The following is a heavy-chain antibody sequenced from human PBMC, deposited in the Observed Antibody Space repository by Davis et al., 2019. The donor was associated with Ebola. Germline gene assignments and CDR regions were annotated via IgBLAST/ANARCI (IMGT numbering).Heavy chain of an antibody. CDR1: GYTFTSYD. J-gene: IGHJ4*02. CDR2: MNPSSGNT. CDR3: ARSRDGYNWGDS. V-gene: IGHV1-8*01. Sequence: ASVKVSCKASGYTFTSYDINWVRQATGQGLEWMGWMNPSSGNTGYAQKFQGRVTMTRNTSTSTAYMELSSLRSDDTAVYYCARSRDGYNWGDSWGQGTLVTVSS. D-gene: IGHD5-24*01.